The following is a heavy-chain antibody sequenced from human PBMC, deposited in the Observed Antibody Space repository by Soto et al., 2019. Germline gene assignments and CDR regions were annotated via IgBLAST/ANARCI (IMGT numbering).Heavy chain of an antibody. D-gene: IGHD2-8*02. CDR1: GFTFSSYA. J-gene: IGHJ4*02. CDR3: AKTLVPPRRPWYYFDY. CDR2: ISGSGGST. Sequence: PGGSLRLSCAASGFTFSSYAMSWVRQAPGKGLEWVSAISGSGGSTYHADSVKGRFTISRDNSKNTLYLQMNSLRAEDTAVYYCAKTLVPPRRPWYYFDYWGQGTLVTVSS. V-gene: IGHV3-23*01.